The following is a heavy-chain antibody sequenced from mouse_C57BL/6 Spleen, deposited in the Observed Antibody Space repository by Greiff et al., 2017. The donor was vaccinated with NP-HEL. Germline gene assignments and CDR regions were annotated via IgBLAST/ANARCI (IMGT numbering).Heavy chain of an antibody. Sequence: QVQLQQSGAELVKPGASVKISCKASGYAFSSYWMNWVKQRPGKGLEWIGQIYPGDGDTNYNGKFKGKATLTADKSSSTAYMQLSSLTSEDSAVYFCARSPPTGTHFDVWGTGTTVTVST. CDR1: GYAFSSYW. CDR3: ARSPPTGTHFDV. CDR2: IYPGDGDT. J-gene: IGHJ1*03. D-gene: IGHD4-1*02. V-gene: IGHV1-80*01.